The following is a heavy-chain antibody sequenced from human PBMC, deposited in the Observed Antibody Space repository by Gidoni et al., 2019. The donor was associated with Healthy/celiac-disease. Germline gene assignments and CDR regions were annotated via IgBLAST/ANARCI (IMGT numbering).Heavy chain of an antibody. CDR2: IYYSGST. J-gene: IGHJ6*02. CDR3: ATGIPGTTGVPSDGMDV. CDR1: GGAIRGGGYY. V-gene: IGHV4-31*03. Sequence: QLEESGEGLVKPAQTLSLPCTVSGGAIRGGGYYWSWIRQHPGKGLEWIGYIYYSGSTYYNPSLKSRVTISLDTSKNQFSLQLSSVTAADTAVYYCATGIPGTTGVPSDGMDVWGQGTTVTVSS. D-gene: IGHD1-20*01.